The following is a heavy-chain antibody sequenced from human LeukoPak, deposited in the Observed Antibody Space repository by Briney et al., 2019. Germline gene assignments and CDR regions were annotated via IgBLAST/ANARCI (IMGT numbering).Heavy chain of an antibody. J-gene: IGHJ4*02. V-gene: IGHV6-1*01. Sequence: SQTLSLTCAISGDSVSSNSAAWNWIRQSPSRGLEWQGRTYYRSKWYNDYAVSVKSRITINPDTSKNQFSLQLNSVTPEDTAVYYCARDMSSCSSTSCYVDLDYWGQGTLVTVSS. CDR3: ARDMSSCSSTSCYVDLDY. D-gene: IGHD2-2*01. CDR1: GDSVSSNSAA. CDR2: TYYRSKWYN.